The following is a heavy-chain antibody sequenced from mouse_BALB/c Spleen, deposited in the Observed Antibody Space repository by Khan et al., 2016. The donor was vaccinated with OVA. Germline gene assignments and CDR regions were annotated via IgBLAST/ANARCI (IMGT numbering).Heavy chain of an antibody. CDR2: INPTTDYT. CDR1: GYTFTSYW. CDR3: VNHGSSSAWFTY. J-gene: IGHJ3*01. V-gene: IGHV1-7*01. Sequence: VQLQQSGAELAKPGASVKMSCKASGYTFTSYWMHWVKQRPGKGLEWIGYINPTTDYTEYNQIFKDKATLTEDKSSSTAYMQLSSLKTEDSAVYYCVNHGSSSAWFTYWGQGTLFTVSA. D-gene: IGHD1-1*01.